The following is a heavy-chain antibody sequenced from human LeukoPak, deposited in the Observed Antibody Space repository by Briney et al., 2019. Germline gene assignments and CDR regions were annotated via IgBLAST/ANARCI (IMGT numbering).Heavy chain of an antibody. J-gene: IGHJ6*02. D-gene: IGHD6-6*01. V-gene: IGHV1-46*01. Sequence: ASVKVSCKASGYTFTSYYMPWVRQAPGQGLEWMGIINPSGGSTSYAQKFQGRVTMTRDTSTSTVYMELSSLRSEDTAVYYCARELSSSSSTYGMDVWGQGTTVTVSS. CDR3: ARELSSSSSTYGMDV. CDR1: GYTFTSYY. CDR2: INPSGGST.